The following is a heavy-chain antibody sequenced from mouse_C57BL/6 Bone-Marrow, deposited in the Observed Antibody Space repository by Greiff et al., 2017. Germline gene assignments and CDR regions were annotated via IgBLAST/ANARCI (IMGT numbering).Heavy chain of an antibody. CDR3: ARGRDY. Sequence: EVHLVESGGGLVKPGGSLKLSCAASGFTFSSYAMSWVRQTPEKRLAWVATISDGGSYTYYPDNVKGRFTISRDNAKNNLYLQMSHLKSEDTAMYYCARGRDYWGQGTTLTVSS. CDR2: ISDGGSYT. V-gene: IGHV5-4*01. J-gene: IGHJ2*01. CDR1: GFTFSSYA.